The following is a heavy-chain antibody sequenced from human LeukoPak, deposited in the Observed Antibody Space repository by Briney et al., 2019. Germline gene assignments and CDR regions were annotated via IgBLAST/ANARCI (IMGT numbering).Heavy chain of an antibody. CDR1: GFAFSSYE. CDR2: ITSSGSTI. D-gene: IGHD5-18*01. V-gene: IGHV3-48*03. Sequence: PGGSLRLSCAASGFAFSSYEMNWVRQAPGKGLEWVSYITSSGSTINYADSVKGRFTISRDNAKNSLYLQMNGLRAEDTAVYYCASETDTADNDAFDVWGQGTMVTVSS. J-gene: IGHJ3*01. CDR3: ASETDTADNDAFDV.